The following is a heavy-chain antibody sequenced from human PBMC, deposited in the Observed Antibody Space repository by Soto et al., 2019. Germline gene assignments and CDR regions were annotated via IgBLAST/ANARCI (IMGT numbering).Heavy chain of an antibody. V-gene: IGHV1-18*04. CDR2: ISVYTGNT. CDR1: GYTFRAYG. D-gene: IGHD2-15*01. Sequence: SVTVSCKASGYTFRAYGVSWVRQAPGQGLEWLGWISVYTGNTKQAQKFQDRITLTTEASTGTAYLELRNLRSDDTAVYFCARYWFTSDGCYTHHFDGCGQGTSDTDSS. J-gene: IGHJ6*02. CDR3: ARYWFTSDGCYTHHFDG.